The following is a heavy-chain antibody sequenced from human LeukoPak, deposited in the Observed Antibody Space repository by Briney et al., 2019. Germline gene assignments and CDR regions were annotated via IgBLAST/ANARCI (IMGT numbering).Heavy chain of an antibody. CDR1: GFTSSSYA. V-gene: IGHV3-30*04. D-gene: IGHD3-10*01. J-gene: IGHJ4*02. CDR2: ISYDGSNK. Sequence: GSLRLSCAASGFTSSSYAMHWVRQAPGKGLEWVAVISYDGSNKYYADSVKGRFTISRDNSKNTLYLQMNSLRAEDTAVYYCARHNYGYDYWGQGTLVTVSS. CDR3: ARHNYGYDY.